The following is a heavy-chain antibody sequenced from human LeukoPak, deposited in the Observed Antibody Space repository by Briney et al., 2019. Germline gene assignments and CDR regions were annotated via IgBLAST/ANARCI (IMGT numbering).Heavy chain of an antibody. CDR3: ARTRWYPDY. Sequence: PSETLSLTCTVSGGSVRSGTYYWSWIRQPPGKGLEWIGYIYYSGSTNYNPSLKSRVTTSVDTSKNQFSLKLSSVTAADTAVYYCARTRWYPDYWGQGTLVTVSS. CDR2: IYYSGST. CDR1: GGSVRSGTYY. D-gene: IGHD4-23*01. J-gene: IGHJ4*02. V-gene: IGHV4-61*01.